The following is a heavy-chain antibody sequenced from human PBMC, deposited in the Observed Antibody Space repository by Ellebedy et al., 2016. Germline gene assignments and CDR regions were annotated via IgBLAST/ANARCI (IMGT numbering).Heavy chain of an antibody. Sequence: SQTLSLTXXVYGGSFSGYYWSWIRQPPGKGLEWIGEINHSGSTNYNPSLKSRVTISVDTSKNQFSLKLSSVTAADTAVYYCARGRGIFGVVIILTWFDPWGQGTLVTVSS. CDR3: ARGRGIFGVVIILTWFDP. CDR2: INHSGST. J-gene: IGHJ5*02. V-gene: IGHV4-34*01. CDR1: GGSFSGYY. D-gene: IGHD3-3*01.